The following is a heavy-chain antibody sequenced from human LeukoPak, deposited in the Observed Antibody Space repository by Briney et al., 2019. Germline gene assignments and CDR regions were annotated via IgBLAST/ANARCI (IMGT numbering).Heavy chain of an antibody. CDR1: GGTFGSYA. J-gene: IGHJ5*02. CDR3: ARGYCSGGSCYGYRNWFDP. CDR2: IVPIFGTA. D-gene: IGHD2-15*01. Sequence: GASVKVSCKASGGTFGSYAISWVRQAPGQGLEWMGGIVPIFGTANYAQKFQGRVTITTDESTSTAYMELSSLRSEDTAVYYCARGYCSGGSCYGYRNWFDPWGQGTLVTVSS. V-gene: IGHV1-69*05.